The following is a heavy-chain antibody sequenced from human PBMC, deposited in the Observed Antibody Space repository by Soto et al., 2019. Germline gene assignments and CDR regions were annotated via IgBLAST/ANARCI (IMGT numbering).Heavy chain of an antibody. D-gene: IGHD3-10*01. J-gene: IGHJ6*02. CDR3: ARAMVRGVIDYYYGMDV. V-gene: IGHV5-51*01. CDR2: IYPGDSDT. Sequence: GESLKISCKGSGYSFTSYWIGWVRQMPGKGLEWMGIIYPGDSDTRYSPSFQGQVTISADKSISTAYLQWSSLKASDTAMYYCARAMVRGVIDYYYGMDVWGQGTTVTVSS. CDR1: GYSFTSYW.